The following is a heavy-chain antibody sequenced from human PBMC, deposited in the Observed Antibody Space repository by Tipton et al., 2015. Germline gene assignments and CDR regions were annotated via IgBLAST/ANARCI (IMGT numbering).Heavy chain of an antibody. CDR3: AKQFLDAD. J-gene: IGHJ4*02. CDR2: IYSGGST. CDR1: GFTVSSNY. D-gene: IGHD1-1*01. Sequence: SLRLSCAASGFTVSSNYMSWVRQAPGKGLEWASVIYSGGSTYYADSVKGRFTISRDNSKNTLYLQMNSLRAEDTAVYYCAKQFLDADWGQGTLVTVSP. V-gene: IGHV3-53*01.